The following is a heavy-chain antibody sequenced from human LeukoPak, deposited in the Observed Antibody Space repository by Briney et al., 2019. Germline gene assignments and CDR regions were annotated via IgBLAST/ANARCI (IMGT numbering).Heavy chain of an antibody. CDR3: AKSNSMIVVVDAFDI. V-gene: IGHV3-23*01. Sequence: GGSLRLSCAASGFTFSSYAMSWVRQAPGKGLVWVSAISGSGGSTYYADSVKGRFTISRDNSKNTLYLQMNSLRAEDTAVYYCAKSNSMIVVVDAFDIWGQGTMVTVSS. D-gene: IGHD3-22*01. CDR1: GFTFSSYA. CDR2: ISGSGGST. J-gene: IGHJ3*02.